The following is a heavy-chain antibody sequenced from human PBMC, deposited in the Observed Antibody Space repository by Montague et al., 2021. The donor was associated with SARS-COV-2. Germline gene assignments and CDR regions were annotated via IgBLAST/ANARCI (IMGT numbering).Heavy chain of an antibody. CDR3: ARATRSIVVLNWFDP. Sequence: TLSLTCTVSGGSISSGGYYWSWIRQHPGKGLEWIGYIYYSGSTYHNPSLKSRVTISVDTSKNQFSLKLSSVTAADTAVYYCARATRSIVVLNWFDPWGQGTLVTVSS. D-gene: IGHD3-22*01. J-gene: IGHJ5*02. V-gene: IGHV4-31*03. CDR2: IYYSGST. CDR1: GGSISSGGYY.